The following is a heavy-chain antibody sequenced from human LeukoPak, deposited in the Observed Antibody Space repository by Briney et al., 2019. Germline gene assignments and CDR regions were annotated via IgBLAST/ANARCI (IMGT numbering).Heavy chain of an antibody. CDR1: GGSISSGDYY. CDR2: IYYSGST. V-gene: IGHV4-30-4*01. D-gene: IGHD3-9*01. Sequence: SETLSLTCTVSGGSISSGDYYWSWIRQPPGKGLEWIGYIYYSGSTYYNPSLKSRVTISVDTSKNQFSLKLSSVTAADTAVYYCARVRTYYDILTGYSPYYFDYWGQGTLVTVSS. CDR3: ARVRTYYDILTGYSPYYFDY. J-gene: IGHJ4*02.